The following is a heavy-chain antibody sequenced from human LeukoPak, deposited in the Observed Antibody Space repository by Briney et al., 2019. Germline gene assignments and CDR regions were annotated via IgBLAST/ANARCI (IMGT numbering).Heavy chain of an antibody. CDR3: AKDQNDWNYILDY. CDR2: ISYDGSNK. J-gene: IGHJ4*02. D-gene: IGHD1-7*01. V-gene: IGHV3-30*18. Sequence: GGSLRLSCAASGFTFSSYGMHWVRQAPGKGLEWVAIISYDGSNKYYADSVKGRFTISRHNSKNTLYLQMNSLRAEDTAVYYCAKDQNDWNYILDYWGQGTLVTVSS. CDR1: GFTFSSYG.